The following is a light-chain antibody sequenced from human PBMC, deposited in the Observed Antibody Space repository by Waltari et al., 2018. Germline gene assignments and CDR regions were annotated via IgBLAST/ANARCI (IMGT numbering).Light chain of an antibody. CDR2: WAS. CDR1: QSVLYSSNNKNF. J-gene: IGKJ1*01. Sequence: DIVMTQSPDSLSVSLGERATINCKSSQSVLYSSNNKNFLAWYPQKPGQPPKLLIYWASTRQSGVPDRFSGSGSGTDFTLTISSLQAEDVAVYYCQQYYSTPWTFGQGTKVETK. CDR3: QQYYSTPWT. V-gene: IGKV4-1*01.